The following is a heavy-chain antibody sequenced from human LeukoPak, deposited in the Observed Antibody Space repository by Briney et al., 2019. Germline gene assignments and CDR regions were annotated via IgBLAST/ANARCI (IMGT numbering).Heavy chain of an antibody. D-gene: IGHD3-22*01. V-gene: IGHV4-59*01. J-gene: IGHJ3*02. CDR3: AGGNYYDSSGYYSPTSFDI. CDR2: IYYSGST. CDR1: GGSISIYY. Sequence: SETLSLTCTVSGGSISIYYWSWIRQPPGKGLEWIGYIYYSGSTNYNPSLKSRVTISVDTSKHQFSLKLSSVTAADTAVYYCAGGNYYDSSGYYSPTSFDIWGQGTMVTVSS.